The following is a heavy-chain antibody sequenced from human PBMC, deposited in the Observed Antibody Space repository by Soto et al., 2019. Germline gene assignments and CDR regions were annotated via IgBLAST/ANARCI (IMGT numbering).Heavy chain of an antibody. D-gene: IGHD5-18*01. J-gene: IGHJ3*02. CDR3: ATRSAMVTGAFDI. V-gene: IGHV4-39*01. CDR2: IYNSGST. Sequence: QLQLQESGPGLVKPSETLSLTCIVSGRSISGSSYYWGWIRQPPGKGLEWIGNIYNSGSTYYNPSLKSRVTISVDTSKNQFSLKLSSVTAADTAVYYCATRSAMVTGAFDIWGQGTMVTVSS. CDR1: GRSISGSSYY.